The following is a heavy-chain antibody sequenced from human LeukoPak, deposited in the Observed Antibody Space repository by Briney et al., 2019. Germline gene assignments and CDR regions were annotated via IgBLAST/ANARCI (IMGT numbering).Heavy chain of an antibody. D-gene: IGHD2-21*01. CDR3: AKDLGDMVNYFDY. CDR1: GFTFSSYW. J-gene: IGHJ4*02. CDR2: IKQDGSEK. Sequence: PGGSLRLSCVGSGFTFSSYWMSWVRQAPGKGLEWVANIKQDGSEKYYVDSVKGRFTISRDNAKNSLYLQMDSLRAEDTAVYYCAKDLGDMVNYFDYWGQGTLVTVSS. V-gene: IGHV3-7*03.